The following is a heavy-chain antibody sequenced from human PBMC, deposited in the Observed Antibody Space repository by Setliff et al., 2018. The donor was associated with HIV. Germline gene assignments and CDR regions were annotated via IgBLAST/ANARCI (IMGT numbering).Heavy chain of an antibody. CDR2: IYYSGST. D-gene: IGHD1-1*01. CDR3: AQLGMVDDFDY. J-gene: IGHJ4*02. CDR1: CDSVSSRSYY. V-gene: IGHV4-61*03. Sequence: PSETLSLTCTVSCDSVSSRSYYWSWIRQPPGKGLEWIGYIYYSGSTNYNPSLKSRVTISVDTSKNHFSLKLRPVPAADTAVYYCAQLGMVDDFDYWGQGTLVTVSS.